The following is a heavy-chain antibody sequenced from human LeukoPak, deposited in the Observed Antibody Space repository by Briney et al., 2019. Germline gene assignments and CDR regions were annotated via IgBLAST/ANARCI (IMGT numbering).Heavy chain of an antibody. D-gene: IGHD5-18*01. Sequence: PSETLSLTCTVSGGSISSYYWSWIRQPPGKGLEWIGGIYYSGSTNYNPSLKSRVTISVDTSKNQFSLKLSSVTAADTAVYFCARVPFTAEYSYGYRNPDNWFDPWGQGTLVTVSS. CDR1: GGSISSYY. CDR2: IYYSGST. CDR3: ARVPFTAEYSYGYRNPDNWFDP. V-gene: IGHV4-59*01. J-gene: IGHJ5*02.